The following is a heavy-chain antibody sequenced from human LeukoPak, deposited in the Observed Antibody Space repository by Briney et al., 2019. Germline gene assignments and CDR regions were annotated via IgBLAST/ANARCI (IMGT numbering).Heavy chain of an antibody. CDR3: ASLRITMVRGVISDAFDI. CDR1: GFTFSSYW. D-gene: IGHD3-10*01. V-gene: IGHV3-7*03. Sequence: GGSLRLSCAASGFTFSSYWMSWVRQAPGKGLEWVANIKQDGSEKYCVDSVKGRFTISRDNAKNSLYLQMNSLRAEDTAVYYCASLRITMVRGVISDAFDIWGQGTMVTVSS. J-gene: IGHJ3*02. CDR2: IKQDGSEK.